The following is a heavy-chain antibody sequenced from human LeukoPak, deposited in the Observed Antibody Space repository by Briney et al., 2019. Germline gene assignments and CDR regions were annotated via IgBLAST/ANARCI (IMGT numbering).Heavy chain of an antibody. CDR2: ISYDGSNK. CDR1: GFTFSSYG. V-gene: IGHV3-30*18. D-gene: IGHD3-10*01. J-gene: IGHJ4*02. CDR3: AKGLWFGEPLGGY. Sequence: PGRSLRLSCAASGFTFSSYGMHWVRQAPGKGLEWVAVISYDGSNKYYADSVKGRFTISRDNSKNTVYLQMNSLRAEDTAVYYCAKGLWFGEPLGGYWGQGTLVTVSS.